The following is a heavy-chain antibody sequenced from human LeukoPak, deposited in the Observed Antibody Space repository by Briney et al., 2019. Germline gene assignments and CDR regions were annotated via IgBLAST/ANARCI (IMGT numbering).Heavy chain of an antibody. D-gene: IGHD4-17*01. CDR3: ARDMTTVTSVYYYYYYMDV. V-gene: IGHV3-21*01. CDR2: ISSSSSYI. Sequence: GGSLRLSCVASRFTFSSYSMNWVRQAPGKGLEWVSSISSSSSYIYYADSVKGRFTISRDNATNTLYLQMNSLRAEDTAVYYCARDMTTVTSVYYYYYYMDVWGKGTTVTVSS. CDR1: RFTFSSYS. J-gene: IGHJ6*03.